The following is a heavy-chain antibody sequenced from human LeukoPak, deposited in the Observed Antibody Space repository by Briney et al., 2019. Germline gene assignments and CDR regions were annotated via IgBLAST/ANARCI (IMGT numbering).Heavy chain of an antibody. CDR1: GFTFSSYA. CDR3: ARGNYGPGAFDI. J-gene: IGHJ3*02. Sequence: PGGSLRLSCAASGFTFSSYAMHWVRQAPGKGLEWVAVISYDGSNKYYADSVKGRFTISRDNSKNTLYLQMNRLRAEDTAVYYCARGNYGPGAFDIWGQGTMVTVSS. CDR2: ISYDGSNK. V-gene: IGHV3-30*04. D-gene: IGHD3-10*01.